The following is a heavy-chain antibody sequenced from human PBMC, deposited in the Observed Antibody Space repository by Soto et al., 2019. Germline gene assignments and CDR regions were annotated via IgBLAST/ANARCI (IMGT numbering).Heavy chain of an antibody. CDR1: GFTFSSYS. Sequence: EVQLVESGGGLVKPGGSLRLSCAASGFTFSSYSMNWVRQAPGKGLEWVSSISSSSSYIYYADSVKGRLTISRDNATNSLYLQMNSLRAEDTAVYYCARGVRATTRFCFDYWGQGTLVTVSS. V-gene: IGHV3-21*01. CDR2: ISSSSSYI. CDR3: ARGVRATTRFCFDY. J-gene: IGHJ4*02. D-gene: IGHD1-26*01.